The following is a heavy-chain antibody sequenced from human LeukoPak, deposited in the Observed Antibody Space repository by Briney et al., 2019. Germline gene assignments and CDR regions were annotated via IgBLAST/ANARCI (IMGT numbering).Heavy chain of an antibody. D-gene: IGHD6-13*01. J-gene: IGHJ4*02. CDR1: GYTFTSYG. CDR3: ARYPLSYSSNWHYYFDY. Sequence: ASVKVSCKASGYTFTSYGVSWVRQAPGQGLEWMEWISGSNGNTNNAQKVQGRVTMTTDTSTSTAYMELRSLRSDDTAVYYCARYPLSYSSNWHYYFDYWGQGTLLTVSS. V-gene: IGHV1-18*01. CDR2: ISGSNGNT.